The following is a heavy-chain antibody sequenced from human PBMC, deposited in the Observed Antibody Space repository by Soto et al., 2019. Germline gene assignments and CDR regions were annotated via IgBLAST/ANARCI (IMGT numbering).Heavy chain of an antibody. CDR2: INHSGST. J-gene: IGHJ4*02. CDR1: GGSFSGYY. Sequence: PSETLSLTCAVYGGSFSGYYWSWIRQPPGKGLEWIGEINHSGSTNYNPSLKSRVTISVDTSKNQFSLKLSSVTAADTAVYYCARRGSGGYDLRRLLAYWGQGTLVTVSS. D-gene: IGHD5-12*01. V-gene: IGHV4-34*01. CDR3: ARRGSGGYDLRRLLAY.